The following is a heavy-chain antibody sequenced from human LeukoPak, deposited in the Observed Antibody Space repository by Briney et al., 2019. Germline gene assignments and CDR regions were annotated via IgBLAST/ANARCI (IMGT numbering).Heavy chain of an antibody. D-gene: IGHD3-10*01. CDR3: ARGRGVRGVNPLWEESRNWFDP. CDR2: INPNSGGT. Sequence: ASVKVSCKASGYTFTGYYMHWVRQAPGQGLEWMGWINPNSGGTNYAQKFQGWVTMTRDTSISTAYMELSRLRSDDTAVYYCARGRGVRGVNPLWEESRNWFDPWGQGTLVTVSS. CDR1: GYTFTGYY. V-gene: IGHV1-2*04. J-gene: IGHJ5*02.